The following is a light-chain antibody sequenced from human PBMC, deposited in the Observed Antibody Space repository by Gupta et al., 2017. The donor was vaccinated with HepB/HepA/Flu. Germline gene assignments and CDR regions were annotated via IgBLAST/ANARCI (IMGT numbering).Light chain of an antibody. CDR1: SGHSDYA. J-gene: IGLJ2*01. V-gene: IGLV4-69*01. CDR2: LNSDGSH. Sequence: QLVLTQSPSASASLGASVRLTCTLSSGHSDYAIAWHQQQPEQGPRYLMKLNSDGSHSKGDGIPDRFSGSRSGAERYLTISSLQSEDEADYYCQTWGTDIQLCGGGTKLTVL. CDR3: QTWGTDIQL.